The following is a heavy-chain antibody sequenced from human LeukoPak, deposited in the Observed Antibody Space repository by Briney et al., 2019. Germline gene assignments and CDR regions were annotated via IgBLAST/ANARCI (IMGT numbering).Heavy chain of an antibody. V-gene: IGHV3-30*02. CDR1: GFTFSSYG. J-gene: IGHJ4*02. CDR2: IRYDGSYE. CDR3: AKTTGDLHSSGWSELHY. Sequence: RPGGSLRLSCAASGFTFSSYGMHWVRQAPGKGLEWVTFIRYDGSYEYYADSVKGRFTISRDDSKNTLYLQMNSLRTEDTAVYYCAKTTGDLHSSGWSELHYWGQGTLVTVSS. D-gene: IGHD6-19*01.